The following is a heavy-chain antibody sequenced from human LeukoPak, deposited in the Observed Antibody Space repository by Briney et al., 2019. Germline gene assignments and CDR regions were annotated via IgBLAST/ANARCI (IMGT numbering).Heavy chain of an antibody. J-gene: IGHJ4*02. CDR2: ISYDGSNK. CDR1: GFTFSSYG. D-gene: IGHD3-10*01. CDR3: AKDSRVFSGYFDY. V-gene: IGHV3-30*18. Sequence: GGSLRLSCAASGFTFSSYGMHWVRQAPGKGLEWVAVISYDGSNKYYADSVKGRFTISRDNSKNTLYLQMNSLRAEDTAVYYCAKDSRVFSGYFDYWGQGTLVTVSS.